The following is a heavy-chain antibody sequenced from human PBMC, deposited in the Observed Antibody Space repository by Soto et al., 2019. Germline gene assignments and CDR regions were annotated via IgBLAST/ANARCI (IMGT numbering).Heavy chain of an antibody. D-gene: IGHD1-26*01. CDR2: ISGSSGGT. Sequence: EVQLLESGGGLVLPGGSLRLSCAASGFTISNYGMSWVRQAPGKGLEWVSSISGSSGGTYYADSVKGRFTISRDNSKNTLYLQMNSLKDEDTAIYYCEGSWAWGQGTLVTVSS. V-gene: IGHV3-23*01. CDR3: EGSWA. J-gene: IGHJ5*02. CDR1: GFTISNYG.